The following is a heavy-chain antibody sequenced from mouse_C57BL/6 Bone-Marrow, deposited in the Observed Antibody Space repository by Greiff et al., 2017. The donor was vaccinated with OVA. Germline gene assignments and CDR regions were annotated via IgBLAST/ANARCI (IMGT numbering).Heavy chain of an antibody. Sequence: QVQLKESGAELARPGASVKLSCKASGYTFTSYGISWVKQRTGQGLEWIGEIYPRSGNTYYNEKFKGKATLTADKSSSTAYMELRSLTSEDSAVYFCARKRGWLLQDYAMDYWGQGTSVTVSS. V-gene: IGHV1-81*01. J-gene: IGHJ4*01. CDR1: GYTFTSYG. CDR3: ARKRGWLLQDYAMDY. D-gene: IGHD2-3*01. CDR2: IYPRSGNT.